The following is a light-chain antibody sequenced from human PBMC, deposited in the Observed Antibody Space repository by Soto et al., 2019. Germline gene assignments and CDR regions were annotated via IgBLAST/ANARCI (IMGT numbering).Light chain of an antibody. CDR3: QQNYNTPLT. CDR1: QTISSY. Sequence: DIEMTQSPSSLSASVGDRVTITCRASQTISSYLNWYHQKPGKAPKLLIYAVSNLQSGVPSRFSGSGSGTDFPLTISSLQPEDFGTYYCQQNYNTPLTFGPGTNVDIK. V-gene: IGKV1-39*01. CDR2: AVS. J-gene: IGKJ3*01.